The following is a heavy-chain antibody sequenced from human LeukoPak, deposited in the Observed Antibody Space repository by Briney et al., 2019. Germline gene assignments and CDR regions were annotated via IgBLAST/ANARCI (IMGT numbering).Heavy chain of an antibody. CDR1: GGTFSSYA. Sequence: SVKVSCKASGGTFSSYAISWVRQAPGQGLEWMGGIIPIFGTANYAQKFQGRVTITADESTSTAYMELSSLRSEDTAVYYCARDSANYGGGGWGYYFDYWGQGTLVTVSS. CDR3: ARDSANYGGGGWGYYFDY. D-gene: IGHD4-23*01. CDR2: IIPIFGTA. J-gene: IGHJ4*02. V-gene: IGHV1-69*13.